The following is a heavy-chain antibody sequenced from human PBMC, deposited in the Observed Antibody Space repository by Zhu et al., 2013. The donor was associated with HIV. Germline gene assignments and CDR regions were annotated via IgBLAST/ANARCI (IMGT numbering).Heavy chain of an antibody. CDR1: GNIFTALY. CDR2: IKSDSGGS. D-gene: IGHD3-10*01. Sequence: QVQLVQSGAEVKKPGASVRVSCKGSGNIFTALYIHWVRQAPGQGLEWVGWIKSDSGGSHFSKTFQDRVALTRDTSMTTVYMDLSGLRSDDTAVYYCARDLGVRGVLKNAFDIWGQGTPVIVSS. CDR3: ARDLGVRGVLKNAFDI. V-gene: IGHV1-2*02. J-gene: IGHJ3*02.